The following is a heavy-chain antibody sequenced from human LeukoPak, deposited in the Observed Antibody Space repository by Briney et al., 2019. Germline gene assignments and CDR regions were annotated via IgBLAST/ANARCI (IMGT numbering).Heavy chain of an antibody. Sequence: PSETLSLTCTVSGDSISSYDWSWIRQPPGKGLEWIGYIYYSGSTNYNPSLKSRVTISLDTSKNQFSLKLSSVTAADTAVYYCARRSSSSRWFDPWGQGTLVTVSS. D-gene: IGHD6-6*01. CDR1: GDSISSYD. J-gene: IGHJ5*02. CDR3: ARRSSSSRWFDP. CDR2: IYYSGST. V-gene: IGHV4-59*01.